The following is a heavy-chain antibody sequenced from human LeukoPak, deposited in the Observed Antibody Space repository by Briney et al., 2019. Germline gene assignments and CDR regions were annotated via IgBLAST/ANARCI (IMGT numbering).Heavy chain of an antibody. CDR2: IRNSSSYI. Sequence: ASLRLSCAASGFTFRSYSINWVRQAPGKVQDWVSSIRNSSSYIYYADSVKGRFTISRDNAKNSVYLQMNSLRAEDTAVYYCARDQASVVVVAAIDYWGQGTLVTVYS. CDR3: ARDQASVVVVAAIDY. D-gene: IGHD2-15*01. J-gene: IGHJ4*02. CDR1: GFTFRSYS. V-gene: IGHV3-21*04.